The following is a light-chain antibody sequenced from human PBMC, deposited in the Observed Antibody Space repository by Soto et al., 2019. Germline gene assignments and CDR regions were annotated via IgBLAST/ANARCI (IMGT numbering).Light chain of an antibody. J-gene: IGKJ4*01. Sequence: EIVLTQSPATLSLSPGERATLSCWAGQSVSNSLAWYQQRPGQSPRLLIYDVSTRATGVTARFGGSGSGTDFTLTISSLETEDFAVYYCQQSTNWPLTFGGGTKVEI. CDR3: QQSTNWPLT. CDR1: QSVSNS. CDR2: DVS. V-gene: IGKV3-11*01.